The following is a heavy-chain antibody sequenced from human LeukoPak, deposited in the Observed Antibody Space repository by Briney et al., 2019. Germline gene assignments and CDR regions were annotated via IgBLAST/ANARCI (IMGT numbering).Heavy chain of an antibody. D-gene: IGHD6-13*01. CDR1: GGSISSYY. CDR2: IYYSGST. Sequence: SETLSLTCTVSGGSISSYYWSWIRQPPGKGLEWIGYIYYSGSTNYNPSLKSRVTISVDTSKNQFSLKLSSVTAADTAVYYCARAASIAAAGTTRNYYYGMDVWGQGTTVTVS. CDR3: ARAASIAAAGTTRNYYYGMDV. V-gene: IGHV4-59*01. J-gene: IGHJ6*02.